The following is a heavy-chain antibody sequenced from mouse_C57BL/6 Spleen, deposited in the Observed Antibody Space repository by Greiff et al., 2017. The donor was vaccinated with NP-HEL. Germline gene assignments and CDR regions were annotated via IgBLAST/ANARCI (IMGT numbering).Heavy chain of an antibody. J-gene: IGHJ2*01. Sequence: EVKVVESGGGLVKPGGSLKLSCAASGFTFSSYAMSWVRQTPEKRLEWVATISDGGSYTYYPDNVKGRFTISRDNAKNNLYLQMSHLKSEDTAMYYCARDDYGSTPFDYWGQGTTLTVSS. D-gene: IGHD1-1*01. CDR2: ISDGGSYT. CDR1: GFTFSSYA. CDR3: ARDDYGSTPFDY. V-gene: IGHV5-4*01.